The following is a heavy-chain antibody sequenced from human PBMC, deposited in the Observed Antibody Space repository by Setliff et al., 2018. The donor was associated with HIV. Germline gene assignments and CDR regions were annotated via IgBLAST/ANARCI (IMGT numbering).Heavy chain of an antibody. CDR2: IIPILGIA. CDR1: GYTFTNYG. CDR3: AGSILTGYYTFGADY. D-gene: IGHD3-9*01. Sequence: SVKVSCKASGYTFTNYGINWVRQAPGQGLEWMGRIIPILGIANYAQKFQGRVTITADKSTSTAYMELSSLRSEDTAVYYCAGSILTGYYTFGADYWGQGTLGTVSS. J-gene: IGHJ4*02. V-gene: IGHV1-69*04.